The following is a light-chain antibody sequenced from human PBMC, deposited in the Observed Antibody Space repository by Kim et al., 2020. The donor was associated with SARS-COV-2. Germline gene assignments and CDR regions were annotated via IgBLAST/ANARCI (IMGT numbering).Light chain of an antibody. CDR3: QSYDISNVI. Sequence: GNTVTITCTRTSGKIAENYVQWYPQRPGSAPTIVIYEDSERPSGVPDRFSGSIDTPSSSASLTSSGLKTEDEADYYCQSYDISNVIFGGGTQLTVL. V-gene: IGLV6-57*03. CDR2: EDS. J-gene: IGLJ2*01. CDR1: SGKIAENY.